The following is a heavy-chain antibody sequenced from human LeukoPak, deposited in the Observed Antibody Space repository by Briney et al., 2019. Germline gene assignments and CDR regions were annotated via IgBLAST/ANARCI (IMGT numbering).Heavy chain of an antibody. CDR1: GDSIGAYY. Sequence: SETLSLTXTVSGDSIGAYYWSWIRQPAGKGLEWIGRIYKSMYSGGSTDYNPSLKSRVTMSVDTSKNQLSLKLSSLTAADTAVYYCVRDPTTVTTFFDLWGQRTLVTVSS. J-gene: IGHJ5*01. D-gene: IGHD4-17*01. V-gene: IGHV4-4*07. CDR3: VRDPTTVTTFFDL. CDR2: IYKSMYSGGST.